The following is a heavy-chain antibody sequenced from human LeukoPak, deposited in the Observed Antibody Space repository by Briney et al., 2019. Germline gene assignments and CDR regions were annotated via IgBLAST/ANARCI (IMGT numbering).Heavy chain of an antibody. CDR1: GFTFSSHW. Sequence: GGSLRLSCAASGFTFSSHWMHWVRQAPGKGLVWVSRINSDGSSISYADSVKGRFTISRDNAKNTLYVQMNSLRAEDTAVYYCARMGHDILVPSGMDVWGQGTTVTVSS. CDR3: ARMGHDILVPSGMDV. J-gene: IGHJ6*02. CDR2: INSDGSSI. V-gene: IGHV3-74*01. D-gene: IGHD1-1*01.